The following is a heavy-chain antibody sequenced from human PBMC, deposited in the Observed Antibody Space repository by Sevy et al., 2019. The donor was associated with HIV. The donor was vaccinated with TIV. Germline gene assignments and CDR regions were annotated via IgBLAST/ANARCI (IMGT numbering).Heavy chain of an antibody. D-gene: IGHD6-13*01. V-gene: IGHV3-30*18. Sequence: GGSLRLSCAASGFTFSSYGMHWVRQAPGKGLEWVAVISYDGSNKYYADSVKGRFTISRDNSKNTLYLQMNSLRAEDTAVYYCAKDSNPGSSWYPEDYYYGMDVWGQGTTVTVSS. CDR1: GFTFSSYG. J-gene: IGHJ6*02. CDR3: AKDSNPGSSWYPEDYYYGMDV. CDR2: ISYDGSNK.